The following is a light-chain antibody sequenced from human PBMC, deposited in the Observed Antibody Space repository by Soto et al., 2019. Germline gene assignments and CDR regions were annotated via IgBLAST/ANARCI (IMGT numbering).Light chain of an antibody. Sequence: DIVMTQSPLSLPVTPGEPASISCRSTQSLLHSYGYNYLDWYLQKPGQSPQLLTYLGSNRSSGVPDRFSGSGSGTDFTLKISRVEAEDVGVYYCMQALQSPRTFGQGTKVEIK. J-gene: IGKJ1*01. CDR1: QSLLHSYGYNY. V-gene: IGKV2-28*01. CDR2: LGS. CDR3: MQALQSPRT.